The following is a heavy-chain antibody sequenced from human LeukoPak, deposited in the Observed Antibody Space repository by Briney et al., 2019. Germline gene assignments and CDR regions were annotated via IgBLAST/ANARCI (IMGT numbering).Heavy chain of an antibody. CDR2: ISAYNGNT. D-gene: IGHD2-21*01. Sequence: GASVKVSCKASGYTFTSYGISWVRQAPGQGLEWMGWISAYNGNTNYAQKLQGRVTMTTDTSTSTAYMELRSLRSDDTAVYYCARDSLHIVVVIAVPFDYWGQGTLVTVSS. CDR1: GYTFTSYG. V-gene: IGHV1-18*01. J-gene: IGHJ4*02. CDR3: ARDSLHIVVVIAVPFDY.